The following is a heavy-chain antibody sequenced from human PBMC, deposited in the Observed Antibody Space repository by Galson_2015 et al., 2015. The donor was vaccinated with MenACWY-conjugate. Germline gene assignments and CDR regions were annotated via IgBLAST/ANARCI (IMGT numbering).Heavy chain of an antibody. J-gene: IGHJ4*02. CDR3: AKVAYSNSWSQPLDY. V-gene: IGHV3-30*18. Sequence: SLRLSCAVSGFTFSNYGMHWVRQAPGKGLEWVAVISYDGSNKYYVDSVKGRFTISRDNSKNTLYLQMNSLRPEDTAVYYCAKVAYSNSWSQPLDYWGQGTLVTVSS. CDR2: ISYDGSNK. D-gene: IGHD2-15*01. CDR1: GFTFSNYG.